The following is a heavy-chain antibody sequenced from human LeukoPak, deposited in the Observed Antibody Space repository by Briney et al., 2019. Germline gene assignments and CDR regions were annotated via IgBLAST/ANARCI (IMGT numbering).Heavy chain of an antibody. V-gene: IGHV4-59*01. CDR1: GSSISGYY. Sequence: SETLSLTCIVSGSSISGYYWSWIRQPPGGGLEWIGYISDTGTSIYNPSLKNRLSMLVDTSKNHFYLNLTSVTAADTAIYYCARTRTYLDYWGQGALVTVSS. J-gene: IGHJ4*02. D-gene: IGHD1-7*01. CDR2: ISDTGTS. CDR3: ARTRTYLDY.